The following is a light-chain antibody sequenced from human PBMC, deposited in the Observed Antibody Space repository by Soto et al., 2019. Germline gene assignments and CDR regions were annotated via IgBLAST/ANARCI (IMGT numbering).Light chain of an antibody. CDR1: QGIRND. J-gene: IGKJ1*01. Sequence: DIQMTQSPSSLSASVGDRVTITCRASQGIRNDLAWYQQKPGTAPKRLIYSVFTLQTGVPSRFSGGVSGTEFTLTISSLQPEDFATYYCQQTLSFPPTFGQGTKVDIK. CDR3: QQTLSFPPT. V-gene: IGKV1-17*01. CDR2: SVF.